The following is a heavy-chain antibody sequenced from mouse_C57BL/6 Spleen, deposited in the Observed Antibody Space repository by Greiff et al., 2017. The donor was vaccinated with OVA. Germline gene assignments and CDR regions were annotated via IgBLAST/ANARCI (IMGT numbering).Heavy chain of an antibody. D-gene: IGHD2-4*01. CDR2: INPSNGGT. J-gene: IGHJ2*01. V-gene: IGHV1-53*01. CDR1: GYTFTSYW. CDR3: AREGDYDYDLYYFDY. Sequence: QVQLQQPGTDLVKPGASVKLSCKASGYTFTSYWMHWVKQRPGQGLEWIGNINPSNGGTNYNEKFKSKATLTVDKSSSTAYMQLSSLTSEDSAVYYCAREGDYDYDLYYFDYWGQGTTLTVSS.